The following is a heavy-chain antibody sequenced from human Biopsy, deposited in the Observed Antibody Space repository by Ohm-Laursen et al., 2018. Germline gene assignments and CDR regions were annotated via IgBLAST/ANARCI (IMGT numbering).Heavy chain of an antibody. CDR1: GFSVSSYD. CDR3: ARGSSRRAREGGMDV. Sequence: LRLSCAASGFSVSSYDMNWVRQAPGKGLEWISYISETSSHIYDADSVRGRFTVARDIAKNSLYLQLNSLRVEDTAVYYCARGSSRRAREGGMDVWGQGTTVTVSS. CDR2: ISETSSHI. D-gene: IGHD6-6*01. V-gene: IGHV3-21*01. J-gene: IGHJ6*02.